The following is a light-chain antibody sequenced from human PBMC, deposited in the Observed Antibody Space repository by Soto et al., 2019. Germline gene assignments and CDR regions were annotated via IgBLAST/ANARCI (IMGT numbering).Light chain of an antibody. CDR2: GAS. J-gene: IGKJ2*01. V-gene: IGKV3-15*01. CDR3: QQYNKWLYT. Sequence: EILMTQSPATLSVSPGERATLSCRASQSFSSNLAWDQQKPGQAPRLLIYGASTRATGIPARLRGSGSGTDSTQTICSLKSEDFAVCYCQQYNKWLYTFGWGRTMEIK. CDR1: QSFSSN.